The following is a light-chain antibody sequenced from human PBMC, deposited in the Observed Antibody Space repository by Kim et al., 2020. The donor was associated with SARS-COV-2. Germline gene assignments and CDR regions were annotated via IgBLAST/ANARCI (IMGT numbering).Light chain of an antibody. J-gene: IGLJ3*02. CDR3: CSYAGSYTWV. Sequence: GQSVTIARPGAGSDVGGYNNVSWYQQNPGKAPELMVYDVSKRPSRVPDRFSGSKSGNTASLTISGLQAEDEADYYCCSYAGSYTWVFGGGTQLTVL. CDR1: GSDVGGYNN. V-gene: IGLV2-11*01. CDR2: DVS.